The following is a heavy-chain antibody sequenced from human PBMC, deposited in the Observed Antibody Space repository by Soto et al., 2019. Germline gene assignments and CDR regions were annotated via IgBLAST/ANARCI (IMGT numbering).Heavy chain of an antibody. CDR2: IIAIFGTA. CDR1: GGTFSSYA. Sequence: SVKVSCKASGGTFSSYATSWVRQAPGQGLEWMGGIIAIFGTANYAQKFQGRVTITADESTSTAYMELSSLRSEDTAVYYCASEGKGGGPTPEFYGMDVWGQGTTVTVSS. V-gene: IGHV1-69*13. D-gene: IGHD3-16*01. CDR3: ASEGKGGGPTPEFYGMDV. J-gene: IGHJ6*02.